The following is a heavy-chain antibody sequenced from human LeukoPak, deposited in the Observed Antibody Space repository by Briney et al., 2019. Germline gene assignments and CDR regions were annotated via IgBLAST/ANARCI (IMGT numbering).Heavy chain of an antibody. V-gene: IGHV3-21*01. D-gene: IGHD5-12*01. Sequence: PGGSLRLSCAASGFTFSSYSMNWVRQAPGKGLEWVSFISSSRSYIYYADSVKGRFTISRDNAKNSLYLQMNSLRAEATAVYYXXXDSDIVATSFDYWGQGTLVTVSS. J-gene: IGHJ4*02. CDR1: GFTFSSYS. CDR2: ISSSRSYI. CDR3: XXDSDIVATSFDY.